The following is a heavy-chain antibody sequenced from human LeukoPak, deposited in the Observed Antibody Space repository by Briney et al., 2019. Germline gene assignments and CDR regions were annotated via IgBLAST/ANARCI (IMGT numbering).Heavy chain of an antibody. CDR1: GFTFNTYA. D-gene: IGHD2-15*01. V-gene: IGHV3-7*01. CDR2: INQDGSEK. CDR3: AREDCSGGSCYLDY. J-gene: IGHJ4*02. Sequence: GGSLRLSCAASGFTFNTYAMNWVRQAPGKGLEWVANINQDGSEKFYVDSVRGRFTISRDNAKNSLYLQMNSLRAEDTAMYYCAREDCSGGSCYLDYWGQGTLVTVSS.